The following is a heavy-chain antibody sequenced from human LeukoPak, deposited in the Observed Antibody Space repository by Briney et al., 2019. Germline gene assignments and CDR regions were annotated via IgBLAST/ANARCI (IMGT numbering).Heavy chain of an antibody. D-gene: IGHD6-13*01. V-gene: IGHV3-21*01. Sequence: SGGSLRLSCAASGFTFSSYSMNWVRQAPGKGLEWVSSISSSSSYIYYADSVKGRFTISRDNAKNSLYLQMNSLRAEDTAVYYCARDLGSSWSAGGFDYWGQGTLVTVSS. CDR1: GFTFSSYS. CDR3: ARDLGSSWSAGGFDY. CDR2: ISSSSSYI. J-gene: IGHJ4*02.